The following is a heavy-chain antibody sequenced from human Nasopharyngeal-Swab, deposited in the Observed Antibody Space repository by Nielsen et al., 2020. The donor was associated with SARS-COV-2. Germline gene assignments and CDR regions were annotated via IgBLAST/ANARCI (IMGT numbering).Heavy chain of an antibody. CDR1: GFTFSSYA. Sequence: GESLKISCAASGFTFSSYAMSWVRQAPGKGLEWVSAISGSGGSTYYADSVKGRFTISRDNSKNTLYLQMNSLRAEDTAVYYCAKDRIMITFGGPNLPNPLEIYGMDVWGQGTTVTVSS. V-gene: IGHV3-23*01. J-gene: IGHJ6*02. CDR3: AKDRIMITFGGPNLPNPLEIYGMDV. CDR2: ISGSGGST. D-gene: IGHD3-16*01.